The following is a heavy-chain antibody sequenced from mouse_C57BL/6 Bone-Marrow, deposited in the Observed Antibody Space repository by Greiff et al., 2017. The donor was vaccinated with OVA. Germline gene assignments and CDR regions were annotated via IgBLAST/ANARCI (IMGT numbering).Heavy chain of an antibody. CDR1: GYSITSGYY. J-gene: IGHJ3*01. V-gene: IGHV3-6*01. CDR3: ARGLGRGFAY. CDR2: ISYDGSN. D-gene: IGHD4-1*01. Sequence: EESGPGLVKPSQSLSLTCSVTGYSITSGYYWNWIRQFPGNKLEWMGYISYDGSNNYNPSLKNRISITRDTSKNQFFLKLNSVTTEDTATYYCARGLGRGFAYWGQGTLVTVSA.